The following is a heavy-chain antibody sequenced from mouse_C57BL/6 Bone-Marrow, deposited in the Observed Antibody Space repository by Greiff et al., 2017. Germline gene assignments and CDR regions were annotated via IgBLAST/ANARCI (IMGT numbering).Heavy chain of an antibody. J-gene: IGHJ3*01. CDR3: EREGYYGSSYSWFAY. V-gene: IGHV1-81*01. CDR1: GYTFTSYG. CDR2: IYPRSGNT. D-gene: IGHD1-1*01. Sequence: VQLQQSGAELARPGASVKLSCKASGYTFTSYGISWVKQRTGQGLEWIGEIYPRSGNTYYNEKFKGKATLTADKSSIPAYLALRRLTSEDSAVYFCEREGYYGSSYSWFAYWGQGTLVTVAA.